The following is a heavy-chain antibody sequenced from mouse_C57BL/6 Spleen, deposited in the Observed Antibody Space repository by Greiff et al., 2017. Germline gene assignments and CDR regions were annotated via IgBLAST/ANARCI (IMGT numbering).Heavy chain of an antibody. V-gene: IGHV5-9-1*02. J-gene: IGHJ3*01. D-gene: IGHD2-4*01. CDR1: GFTFSSYA. Sequence: EVNVVESGEGLVKPGGSLKLSCAASGFTFSSYAMSWVRQTPEKRLEWVAYISSGGDYIYYADTVKGRFTISRDNARNTLYLQMSSLKSEDTAMYYCTRGNYDYGGFAYWGQGTLVTVSA. CDR3: TRGNYDYGGFAY. CDR2: ISSGGDYI.